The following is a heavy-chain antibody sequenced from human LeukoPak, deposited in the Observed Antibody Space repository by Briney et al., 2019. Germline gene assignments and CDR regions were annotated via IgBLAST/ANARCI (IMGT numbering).Heavy chain of an antibody. CDR3: ARALYCSSTSCPELD. Sequence: RPGGSLRLSCAASGFTFDGYGMSWVRQAPGKGPEWVSGINWNGGSTGYADSVKGRFTISRDNAKNSLYLQMNSLRAEDTALYYCARALYCSSTSCPELDWGQGTLVTVSS. CDR2: INWNGGST. J-gene: IGHJ4*02. D-gene: IGHD2-2*01. CDR1: GFTFDGYG. V-gene: IGHV3-20*04.